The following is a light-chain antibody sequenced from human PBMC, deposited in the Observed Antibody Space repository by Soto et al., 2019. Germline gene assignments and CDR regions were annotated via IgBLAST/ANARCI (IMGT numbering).Light chain of an antibody. CDR1: QSVSSN. CDR2: GAS. J-gene: IGKJ2*01. Sequence: EIVMTQSPATLSVSPGERATLSCRASQSVSSNLAWYQPKPGQAPRLLIYGASTRATGIPARFSGSGYGKDFPLTISSLQSEDVAVYYCQQYNIWPLYTFGQGTKLEIK. CDR3: QQYNIWPLYT. V-gene: IGKV3-15*01.